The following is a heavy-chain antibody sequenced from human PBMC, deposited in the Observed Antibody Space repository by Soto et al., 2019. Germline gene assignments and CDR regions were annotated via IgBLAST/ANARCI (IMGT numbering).Heavy chain of an antibody. CDR1: GFTFDDYA. CDR2: INWNSGSI. J-gene: IGHJ1*01. V-gene: IGHV3-9*01. D-gene: IGHD6-13*01. CDR3: VKDESINWYSGHFRH. Sequence: GGSLRLSCAASGFTFDDYAMHWVRQVPGKGLEWVSGINWNSGSIGYADSVKGRFAISRDNAKNSLHLQMNSLRAEDTAFYYCVKDESINWYSGHFRHWGQGTLVTSPQ.